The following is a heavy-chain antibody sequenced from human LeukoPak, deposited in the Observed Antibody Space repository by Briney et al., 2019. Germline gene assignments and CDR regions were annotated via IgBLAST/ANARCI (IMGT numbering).Heavy chain of an antibody. V-gene: IGHV1-18*01. J-gene: IGHJ4*02. CDR1: GYTFTSYG. Sequence: ASVKVSCKASGYTFTSYGISWVRQAPGQGLEWMGWISAYNGNTNYAQKLQGRVTMTTDTSTSTAYMELSSLRSEDTAVYYCARERADSSSWYFDYWGQGTLVTVSS. CDR2: ISAYNGNT. D-gene: IGHD6-13*01. CDR3: ARERADSSSWYFDY.